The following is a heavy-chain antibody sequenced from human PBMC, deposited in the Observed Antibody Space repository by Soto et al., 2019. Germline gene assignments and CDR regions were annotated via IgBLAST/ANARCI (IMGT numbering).Heavy chain of an antibody. D-gene: IGHD5-12*01. CDR2: VGGTGGTT. CDR3: AKSARGDGYKNAFDI. CDR1: GFTFSNYV. J-gene: IGHJ3*02. Sequence: PGGSLRLSCAASGFTFSNYVMTWVRQAPGKGLEWVSSVGGTGGTTYYAYSVKGRFTISRDNSKNTLDLQMNSLTAEDTALYYRAKSARGDGYKNAFDIWGQGTMVTVSS. V-gene: IGHV3-23*01.